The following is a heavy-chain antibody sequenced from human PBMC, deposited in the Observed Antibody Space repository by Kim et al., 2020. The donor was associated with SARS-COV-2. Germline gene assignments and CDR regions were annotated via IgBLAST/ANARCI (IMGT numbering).Heavy chain of an antibody. CDR1: GFTFSSYA. D-gene: IGHD1-26*01. CDR2: ISYDGSNK. CDR3: ASTSGSYFNWFDP. V-gene: IGHV3-30-3*01. J-gene: IGHJ5*02. Sequence: GGSLRLSCAASGFTFSSYAMHWVRQAPGKGLEWVAVISYDGSNKYYADSVKGRFTISRDNSKNTLYLQMNSLRAEDTAVYYCASTSGSYFNWFDPWGQGT.